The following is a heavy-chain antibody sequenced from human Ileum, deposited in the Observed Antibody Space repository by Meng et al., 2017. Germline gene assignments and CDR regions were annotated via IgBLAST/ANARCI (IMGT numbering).Heavy chain of an antibody. J-gene: IGHJ5*02. CDR3: AKSVNFDAGGYYP. CDR1: GFTVSVNS. D-gene: IGHD3-22*01. V-gene: IGHV3-66*01. CDR2: IYVDGRT. Sequence: VQLVESGGGVVQPGGSLRRSCAASGFTVSVNSMSWVRQAPGKGLEWVSCIYVDGRTYYADSVKGRFTIFRDSSKNTLYLQMNSLRAEDTAVYYCAKSVNFDAGGYYPWGQGTLVTVSS.